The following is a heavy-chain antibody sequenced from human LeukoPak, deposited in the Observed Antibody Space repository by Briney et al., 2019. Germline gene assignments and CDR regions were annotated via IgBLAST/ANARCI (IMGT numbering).Heavy chain of an antibody. CDR2: IFHSGST. D-gene: IGHD2/OR15-2a*01. CDR1: GGSIISADHY. V-gene: IGHV4-30-4*01. J-gene: IGHJ5*02. Sequence: NPSETLSLTCTVSGGSIISADHYWSWIRQPPGNHLEWIGYIFHSGSTYYNPSLKSRLTISVDTSKNQFSLKLSSVTAANTAVYYCARSQALYNWLDPWGQGTLVTVSS. CDR3: ARSQALYNWLDP.